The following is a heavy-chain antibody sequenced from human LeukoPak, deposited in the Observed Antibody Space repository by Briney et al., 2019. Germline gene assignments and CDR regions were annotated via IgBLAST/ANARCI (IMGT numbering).Heavy chain of an antibody. CDR3: ARVFAAVAGTGGFDY. CDR1: GGSISSSSYY. D-gene: IGHD6-19*01. Sequence: PSETLSLTCTVSGGSISSSSYYWGWIRQPPGKGLEWIGSIYYSGSTYYNPSLKSRVTISVDTSKNQFFLKLSSVTAADTAVYYCARVFAAVAGTGGFDYWGQGTLVTVSS. J-gene: IGHJ4*02. V-gene: IGHV4-39*07. CDR2: IYYSGST.